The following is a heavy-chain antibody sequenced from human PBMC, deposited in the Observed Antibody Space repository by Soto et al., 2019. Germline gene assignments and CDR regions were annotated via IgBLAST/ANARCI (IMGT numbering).Heavy chain of an antibody. Sequence: GGSLRLSCAASGFTFSSYWMSWVRQAPGKGLEWVANIKQDGSEKYYVDSVKGRFTISRDNAKNSLYLQMNSLRAEDTAVYYCARAPKYEKPILYFDYWGQGTLVTVSS. J-gene: IGHJ4*02. CDR3: ARAPKYEKPILYFDY. CDR1: GFTFSSYW. CDR2: IKQDGSEK. V-gene: IGHV3-7*01. D-gene: IGHD2-2*01.